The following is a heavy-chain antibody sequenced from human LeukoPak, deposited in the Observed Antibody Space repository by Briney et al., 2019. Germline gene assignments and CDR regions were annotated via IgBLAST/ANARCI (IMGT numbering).Heavy chain of an antibody. V-gene: IGHV3-48*01. Sequence: PGGSLRLSCAASGFTFSSYSMNWVRQAPGKGLEWVSYISSSRSTIYYADSVKGRFTISRDNAKNSLYLQMNSLRAEDTAVYYCAREAGSGWFDPWGQGTLVTVSS. CDR2: ISSSRSTI. CDR3: AREAGSGWFDP. D-gene: IGHD6-13*01. CDR1: GFTFSSYS. J-gene: IGHJ5*02.